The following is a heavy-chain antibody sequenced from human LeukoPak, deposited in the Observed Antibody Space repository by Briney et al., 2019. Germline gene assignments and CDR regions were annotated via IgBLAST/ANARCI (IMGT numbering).Heavy chain of an antibody. CDR3: ASSGWPEKSRYYYYYMDV. Sequence: ASVKVSCKASGYTFTSYGISWVRQAPGQGLEWMGWISAYNGNTNYAQKLQGRVTMTTDTSTSTAYMELRSLRSDDTAVYYCASSGWPEKSRYYYYYMDVWGKGTTVTISS. D-gene: IGHD6-19*01. CDR2: ISAYNGNT. CDR1: GYTFTSYG. V-gene: IGHV1-18*01. J-gene: IGHJ6*03.